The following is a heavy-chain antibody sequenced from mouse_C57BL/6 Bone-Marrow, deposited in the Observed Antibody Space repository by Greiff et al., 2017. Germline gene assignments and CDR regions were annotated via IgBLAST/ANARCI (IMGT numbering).Heavy chain of an antibody. D-gene: IGHD2-12*01. Sequence: EVKLQESGEGLVKPGGSLKLSCAASGFTFSSYAMSWVRQTPEKRLEWVASISSGGDYIYYADNVKGRFTISRDNARDTLYLQMSSRKSDDTAMYYSTIVLYYAMGYWGQGTSGTVSS. CDR1: GFTFSSYA. CDR2: ISSGGDYI. CDR3: TIVLYYAMGY. J-gene: IGHJ4*01. V-gene: IGHV5-9-1*02.